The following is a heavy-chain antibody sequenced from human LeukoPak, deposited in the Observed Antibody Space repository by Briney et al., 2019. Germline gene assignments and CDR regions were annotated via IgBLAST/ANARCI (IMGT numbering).Heavy chain of an antibody. D-gene: IGHD3-9*01. J-gene: IGHJ4*02. Sequence: ASVKVSCEVSGYTLTELSMHWVRQAPGKGLEWMGGFDPEDGETIYAQKFQGRVTMTEDTSTDTAYMELSSLRSEDTAVYYCATPNVLRYFDWLEGFDYWGQGTLVTVSS. CDR2: FDPEDGET. V-gene: IGHV1-24*01. CDR3: ATPNVLRYFDWLEGFDY. CDR1: GYTLTELS.